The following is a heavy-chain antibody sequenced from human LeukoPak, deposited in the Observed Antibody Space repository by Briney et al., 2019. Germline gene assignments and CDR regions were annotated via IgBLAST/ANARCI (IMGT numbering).Heavy chain of an antibody. CDR3: AAEDYYEHYLQH. J-gene: IGHJ1*01. Sequence: SETLSLTCTVSGGSISSYYWSWIRQPAGKGLEWIGRIYTSGSTNYTPSLKSRVTMSVDTSKNQFSLKLSSVTAADTAVYYCAAEDYYEHYLQHWGQGTLVTVSS. D-gene: IGHD3-22*01. CDR1: GGSISSYY. CDR2: IYTSGST. V-gene: IGHV4-4*07.